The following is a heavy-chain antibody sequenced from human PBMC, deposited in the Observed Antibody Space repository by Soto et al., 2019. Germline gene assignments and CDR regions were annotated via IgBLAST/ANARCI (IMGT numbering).Heavy chain of an antibody. D-gene: IGHD2-15*01. V-gene: IGHV4-30-2*01. J-gene: IGHJ3*02. CDR3: ASEGYCSGGSCFDAFDI. CDR2: IYHSGST. CDR1: GGSISSGGYS. Sequence: SETLSLTCAVSGGSISSGGYSWSWIRQPPGKGLEWIGYIYHSGSTYYNPSLKSRVTISVDRSKNQFSLKLSSVTAADTAVYYCASEGYCSGGSCFDAFDIWRQGTMVTVSS.